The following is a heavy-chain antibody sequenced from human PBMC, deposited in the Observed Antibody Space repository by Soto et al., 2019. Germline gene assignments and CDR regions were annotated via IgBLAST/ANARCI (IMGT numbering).Heavy chain of an antibody. D-gene: IGHD2-15*01. J-gene: IGHJ2*01. V-gene: IGHV1-18*01. Sequence: QVQVVQSGAEVKKPGASVKVACKASGYSFDTFGMSWVRQAPGQGLEWMGWISIEKGDTNSAQKFQDRVTMTTDTSTSTAYMELRSLTSDDTAVYYCVRCYCSVGSCFTCWHFERRGRGTLVTVSS. CDR2: ISIEKGDT. CDR3: VRCYCSVGSCFTCWHFER. CDR1: GYSFDTFG.